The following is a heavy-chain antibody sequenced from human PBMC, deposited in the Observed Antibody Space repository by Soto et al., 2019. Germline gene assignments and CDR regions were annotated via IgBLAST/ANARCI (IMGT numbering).Heavy chain of an antibody. CDR1: GGSVSSGSYY. D-gene: IGHD2-2*01. Sequence: SETLSLTCTVSGGSVSSGSYYWSWIRQPPGKGLEWIGYIYYSGSTNYNPSLKSRVTISVDTSKNQFSLKLSSVTAADTAMYFCARHLVGSTRGNFDYWGQGTLVTVSS. CDR3: ARHLVGSTRGNFDY. V-gene: IGHV4-61*01. CDR2: IYYSGST. J-gene: IGHJ4*01.